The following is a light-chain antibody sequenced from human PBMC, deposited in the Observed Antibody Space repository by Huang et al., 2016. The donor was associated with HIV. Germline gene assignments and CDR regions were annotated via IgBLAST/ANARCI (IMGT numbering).Light chain of an antibody. V-gene: IGKV4-1*01. CDR2: WAS. CDR1: QSVLYNSDNKNS. CDR3: QQYYSTRT. J-gene: IGKJ1*01. Sequence: DIVMTQSPDSLAVFLGERATINCKSSQSVLYNSDNKNSLAWYQQKPGKPPNLLIYWASTRKSGVPDRFSGSGSGTDFTLTISSLQAEDVAVYYCQQYYSTRTFGQGTKVEIK.